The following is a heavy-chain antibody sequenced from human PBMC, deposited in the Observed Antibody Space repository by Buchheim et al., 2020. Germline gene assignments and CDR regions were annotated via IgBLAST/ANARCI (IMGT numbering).Heavy chain of an antibody. CDR1: GYTFTDYY. CDR3: TVCSSTSCYPNLFNS. CDR2: INPNTGGT. J-gene: IGHJ4*02. Sequence: QVQLVQSGAEVKKPGASVKVSCKASGYTFTDYYMHWVRQAPGQGLEWMGWINPNTGGTNYAQKFPGRVTMTSETSISKAYMELSRLRSDDTAVYYCTVCSSTSCYPNLFNSWGQGTL. V-gene: IGHV1-2*02. D-gene: IGHD2-2*01.